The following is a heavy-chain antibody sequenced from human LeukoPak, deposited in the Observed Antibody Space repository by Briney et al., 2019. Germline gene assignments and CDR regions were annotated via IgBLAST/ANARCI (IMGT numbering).Heavy chain of an antibody. V-gene: IGHV1-18*01. CDR1: GYTFTSYG. CDR2: ISPYYGNT. CDR3: AVGARSNYYFDY. D-gene: IGHD1-26*01. Sequence: ASVKVSCKASGYTFTSYGISWVRQAPGQGLEWMGWISPYYGNTNYAQNLQGRVTMTTDTSTSTAYMELRSLRSDDTAVYYCAVGARSNYYFDYWGQGTLVTVSS. J-gene: IGHJ4*02.